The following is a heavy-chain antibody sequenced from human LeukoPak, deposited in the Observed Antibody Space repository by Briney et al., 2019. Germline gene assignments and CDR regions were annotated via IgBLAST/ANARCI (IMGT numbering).Heavy chain of an antibody. CDR1: GYTFTSHG. J-gene: IGHJ5*02. V-gene: IGHV1-18*01. CDR2: ISAYNGNT. Sequence: GASVRVSCKASGYTFTSHGISWVRQAPGQGLEWMGWISAYNGNTNYAQKLQGRVTMTTDTSTSTAYMELRSLRSDDTAVYYCARNYYDSSGYQNWFDPWGQGTLVTVSS. CDR3: ARNYYDSSGYQNWFDP. D-gene: IGHD3-22*01.